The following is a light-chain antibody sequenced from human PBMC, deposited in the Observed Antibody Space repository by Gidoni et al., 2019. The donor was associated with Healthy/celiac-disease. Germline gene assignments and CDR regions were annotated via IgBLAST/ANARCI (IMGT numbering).Light chain of an antibody. CDR3: QQYYSTPPYT. Sequence: DNVMTQSPDSLAVSLGERATINCKSSQSVLYSSNNKNYLAWYQQKPGQPPKLLIYWASTRESGVPDRFSGSGSGTDFTLTISSLQAEDVAVYYCQQYYSTPPYTFXQXTKLEIK. CDR2: WAS. V-gene: IGKV4-1*01. J-gene: IGKJ2*01. CDR1: QSVLYSSNNKNY.